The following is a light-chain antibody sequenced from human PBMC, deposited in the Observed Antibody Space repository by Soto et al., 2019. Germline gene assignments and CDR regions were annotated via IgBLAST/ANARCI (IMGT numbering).Light chain of an antibody. J-gene: IGKJ1*01. V-gene: IGKV3-15*01. CDR3: QQYDNWPPWT. CDR2: NAF. CDR1: QSVSGS. Sequence: EIVMTQSPATLSVSPGERAALSCRASQSVSGSLAWYQQKPGQAPRLLIYNAFTRATGIPARFSGSGPGTEFTLTIDSLQSEDFAVYYCQQYDNWPPWTFGQGTKVDIK.